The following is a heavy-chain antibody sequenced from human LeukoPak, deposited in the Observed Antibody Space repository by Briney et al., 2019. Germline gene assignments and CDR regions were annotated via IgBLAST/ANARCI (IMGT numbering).Heavy chain of an antibody. CDR1: GGSISSGDYY. D-gene: IGHD4-17*01. CDR2: IYYSGST. J-gene: IGHJ3*02. Sequence: SETLSLTCTVSGGSISSGDYYWSWIRQPPGKGLEWIGYIYYSGSTHYNPSLKSRVTISVDTSKNQFSLKLSSVTAADTAVYYCARCKRDGDYPVHLYMRCAFDIWGQGTMVTVSS. V-gene: IGHV4-30-4*01. CDR3: ARCKRDGDYPVHLYMRCAFDI.